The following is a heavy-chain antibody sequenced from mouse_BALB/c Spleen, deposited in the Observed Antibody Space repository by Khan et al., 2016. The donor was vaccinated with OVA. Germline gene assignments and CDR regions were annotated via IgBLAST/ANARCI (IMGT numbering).Heavy chain of an antibody. V-gene: IGHV3-2*02. J-gene: IGHJ4*01. Sequence: EVQLQESGPGLVKPSQSLSLTCTVTGYSITSDYAWNWIRQFPGNKLEWMGYISSTGSTSYNPSLKSRISITRDTSKNQFFLQLKSVTTEDTATYYYSSSLYYSYGYALDCWGRGTSVTVSS. CDR1: GYSITSDYA. CDR3: SSSLYYSYGYALDC. D-gene: IGHD2-12*01. CDR2: ISSTGST.